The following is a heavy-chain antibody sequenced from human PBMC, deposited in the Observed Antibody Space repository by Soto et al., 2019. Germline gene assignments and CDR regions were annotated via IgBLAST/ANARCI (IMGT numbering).Heavy chain of an antibody. Sequence: HPGGSLRLSCAASGFTFSSYGMHWVRQAPGKGLEWVAVISYDGSNKYYADSVKGRFTISRDNSKNTLYLQMNSLRAEDTAVYYCAKDGAPIRGYYYYGMDVWGQGTTVTVSS. CDR3: AKDGAPIRGYYYYGMDV. CDR1: GFTFSSYG. V-gene: IGHV3-30*18. J-gene: IGHJ6*02. CDR2: ISYDGSNK. D-gene: IGHD3-10*01.